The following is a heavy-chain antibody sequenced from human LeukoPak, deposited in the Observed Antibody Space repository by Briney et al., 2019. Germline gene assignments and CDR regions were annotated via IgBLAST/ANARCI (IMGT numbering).Heavy chain of an antibody. CDR3: ATALRGPVDAFDI. J-gene: IGHJ3*02. V-gene: IGHV1-24*01. CDR1: GYTLTELS. D-gene: IGHD3-16*01. Sequence: ASVKVSCKVSGYTLTELSMHWVRQAPGKGLEWMGGFDPEDGETIYAQKSQGRVTMTEDTSTDTAYMELSSLRSEDTAVYYCATALRGPVDAFDIWGQGTMVTVSS. CDR2: FDPEDGET.